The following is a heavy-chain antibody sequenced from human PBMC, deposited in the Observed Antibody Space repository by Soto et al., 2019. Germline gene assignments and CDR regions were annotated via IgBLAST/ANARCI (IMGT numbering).Heavy chain of an antibody. CDR2: TYYTGIT. CDR1: GGSITSGGYY. D-gene: IGHD6-13*01. Sequence: ASETMSFPCKVCGGSITSGGYYWSWIRQHPVQGLEWIGYTYYTGITYYNPSRKGRVTISLDTYGSHFSLSLTSVTAADTAIYDCARGGSTWYGDNWLDPWGPGSLVTV. CDR3: ARGGSTWYGDNWLDP. V-gene: IGHV4-31*03. J-gene: IGHJ5*02.